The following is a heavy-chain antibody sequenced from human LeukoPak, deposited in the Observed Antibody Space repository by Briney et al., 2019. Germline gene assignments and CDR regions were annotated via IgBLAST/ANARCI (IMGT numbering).Heavy chain of an antibody. V-gene: IGHV1-46*01. CDR1: GYTFTSYY. Sequence: ASVKVSCKASGYTFTSYYMHWVRQAPGQGLEWMGMINPSGGSTSYAQKFQGRVTMTRDTSTSTVYMELSSLRSEDTAVYYCARTPGYSSSLRNAFDIWGQGTMVTVSS. CDR2: INPSGGST. J-gene: IGHJ3*02. CDR3: ARTPGYSSSLRNAFDI. D-gene: IGHD6-13*01.